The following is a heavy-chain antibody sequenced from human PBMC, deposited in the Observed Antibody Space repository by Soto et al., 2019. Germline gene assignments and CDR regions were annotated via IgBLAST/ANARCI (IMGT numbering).Heavy chain of an antibody. D-gene: IGHD4-17*01. Sequence: SETLSLTCTVSGVSVSSGSFYWAWIRQPPGKGLEWIGFGSYSGTTNYKPSLKSRVTISVDTSRSRISLKVYSLTAADTAVYYCARGATVTQYDYWGQGTLVTVSS. CDR2: GSYSGTT. CDR1: GVSVSSGSFY. V-gene: IGHV4-61*01. J-gene: IGHJ4*02. CDR3: ARGATVTQYDY.